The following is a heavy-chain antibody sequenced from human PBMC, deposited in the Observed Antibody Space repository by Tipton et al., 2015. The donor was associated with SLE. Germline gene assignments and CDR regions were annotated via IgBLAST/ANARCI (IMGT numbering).Heavy chain of an antibody. CDR1: GDSITSYY. Sequence: TLSLTCSVSGDSITSYYWSWIRRPPGKGLDWVGYVFYTGDTKYNPSLKSRVTMSMDTSKSRFSLRLNSVTAADTALYFCARGVAERLGLDFWGQGSLVTVSS. V-gene: IGHV4-59*01. CDR3: ARGVAERLGLDF. CDR2: VFYTGDT. D-gene: IGHD6-19*01. J-gene: IGHJ4*02.